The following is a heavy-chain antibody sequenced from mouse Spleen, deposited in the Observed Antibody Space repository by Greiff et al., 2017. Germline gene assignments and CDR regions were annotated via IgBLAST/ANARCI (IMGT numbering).Heavy chain of an antibody. CDR2: IDPANGNT. CDR1: GFNIKDTY. Sequence: VHVKQSGAELVKPGASVKLSCTASGFNIKDTYMHWVKQRPEQGLEWIGRIDPANGNTKYDPKFQGKATITADTSSNTAYLQLSSLTSEDTAVYYCALTGYAMDYWGQGTSVTVSS. J-gene: IGHJ4*01. V-gene: IGHV14-3*02. D-gene: IGHD4-1*01. CDR3: ALTGYAMDY.